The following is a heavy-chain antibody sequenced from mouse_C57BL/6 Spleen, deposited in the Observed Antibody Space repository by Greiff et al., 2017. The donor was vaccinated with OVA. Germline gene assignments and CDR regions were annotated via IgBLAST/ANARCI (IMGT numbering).Heavy chain of an antibody. V-gene: IGHV1-76*01. CDR3: ARDSD. D-gene: IGHD3-2*02. CDR1: GYTFTDYY. CDR2: IYPGSGNT. Sequence: VKLMESGAELVRPGASVKLSCKASGYTFTDYYINWVKQRPGQGLEWIARIYPGSGNTYYNEKFKGKATLTAEKSSSTAYMQLSSLTSEDSAVYFCARDSDWGQGTTLTVSS. J-gene: IGHJ2*01.